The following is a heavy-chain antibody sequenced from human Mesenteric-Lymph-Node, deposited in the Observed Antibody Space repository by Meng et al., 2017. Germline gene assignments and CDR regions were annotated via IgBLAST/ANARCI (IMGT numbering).Heavy chain of an antibody. Sequence: GESLKISCAASGFTFSSYSMNWVRQAPGKGLEWVANIKQDGTDTYYVDSVKGRFSISRDNAKNSLFLQMNNLRAEDTAVYYCARVRCTSTNCFPDYWGQGTLVTVSS. D-gene: IGHD2-2*01. CDR3: ARVRCTSTNCFPDY. CDR1: GFTFSSYS. CDR2: IKQDGTDT. V-gene: IGHV3-7*01. J-gene: IGHJ4*02.